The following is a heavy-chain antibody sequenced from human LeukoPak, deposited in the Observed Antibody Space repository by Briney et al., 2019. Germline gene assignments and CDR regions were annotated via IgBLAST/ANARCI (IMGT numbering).Heavy chain of an antibody. CDR3: ARDGPGYSSPTGFDY. V-gene: IGHV1-46*01. CDR1: GYTFTSYY. Sequence: GASVKVSCKASGYTFTSYYMHWVRQAPAQGLEWMGIINPSGGSTSYAQKFQGRVTMTRDMSTSTVYMELSSLRSEDTAVYYCARDGPGYSSPTGFDYWGQGTLVTVSS. D-gene: IGHD6-13*01. J-gene: IGHJ4*02. CDR2: INPSGGST.